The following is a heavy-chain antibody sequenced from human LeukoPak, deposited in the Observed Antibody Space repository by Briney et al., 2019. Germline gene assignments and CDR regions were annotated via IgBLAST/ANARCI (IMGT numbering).Heavy chain of an antibody. CDR2: ISGSASTI. V-gene: IGHV3-11*04. D-gene: IGHD3-3*01. Sequence: EGSLRLSCAASGFTFSDYYMSWIRQAPGKGLEWVSYISGSASTIYYADSMKGRFTISRDNAKNSLYLQMNSLRADDTAVYYCARVGTWFDFWSGYEGPFDIWGQGTMVTVSS. J-gene: IGHJ3*02. CDR1: GFTFSDYY. CDR3: ARVGTWFDFWSGYEGPFDI.